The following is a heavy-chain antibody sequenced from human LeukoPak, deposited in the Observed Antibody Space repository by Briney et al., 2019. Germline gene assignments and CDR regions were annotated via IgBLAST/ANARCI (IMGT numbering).Heavy chain of an antibody. D-gene: IGHD3-22*01. CDR1: GYTFTDYY. V-gene: IGHV1-2*02. CDR2: INPNSGGT. J-gene: IGHJ4*02. CDR3: ARVDYYDSSNFDY. Sequence: ASVKVSCKASGYTFTDYYMHWVRQAPGQGLEWMGWINPNSGGTNYAQKFQGRVTMTRDTSISTAYMELSRLRSDDTAVYYCARVDYYDSSNFDYWGQGTLVTVSS.